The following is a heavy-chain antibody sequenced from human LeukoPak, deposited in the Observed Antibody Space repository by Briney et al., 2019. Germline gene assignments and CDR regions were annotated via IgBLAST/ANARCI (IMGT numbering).Heavy chain of an antibody. V-gene: IGHV4-34*01. Sequence: SETLSLTCSAYGGSFSGYYWTWIRQPPGKGLEWIGEINHSGRTNYNPSLKSRVTISVDTSKNQFSLKLNSVTAADTAVYYCARGPPAKYDILTGYYNFHYWGQGTLVTVSS. D-gene: IGHD3-9*01. CDR3: ARGPPAKYDILTGYYNFHY. J-gene: IGHJ4*02. CDR2: INHSGRT. CDR1: GGSFSGYY.